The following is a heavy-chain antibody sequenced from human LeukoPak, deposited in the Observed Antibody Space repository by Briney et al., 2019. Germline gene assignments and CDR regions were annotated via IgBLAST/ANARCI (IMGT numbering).Heavy chain of an antibody. CDR3: ARVGLWFGVRAQGGMDV. D-gene: IGHD3-10*01. J-gene: IGHJ6*02. CDR1: GYTFTSYA. V-gene: IGHV1-3*01. Sequence: GASVKVSCKASGYTFTSYAMHWVRQAPGQRLEWMGWINAGNGNTKYSQKFQGRVTITRDTSASTAYMELSSLRSEDTAVYYCARVGLWFGVRAQGGMDVWGQGATVTVSS. CDR2: INAGNGNT.